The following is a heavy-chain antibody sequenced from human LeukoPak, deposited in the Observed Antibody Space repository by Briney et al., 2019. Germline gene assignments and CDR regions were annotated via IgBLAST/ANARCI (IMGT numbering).Heavy chain of an antibody. CDR2: INPNSGGT. CDR1: GYTFTGYY. CDR3: ARAYYYDSSAYYYDY. J-gene: IGHJ4*02. Sequence: ASVKVSCKASGYTFTGYYMHWVRQAPGQGLEWMGWINPNSGGTNYAQKFQGWVTMTRDTSISTAYMELSRLRSDDTAVYYCARAYYYDSSAYYYDYWGRGTLVTASS. D-gene: IGHD3-22*01. V-gene: IGHV1-2*04.